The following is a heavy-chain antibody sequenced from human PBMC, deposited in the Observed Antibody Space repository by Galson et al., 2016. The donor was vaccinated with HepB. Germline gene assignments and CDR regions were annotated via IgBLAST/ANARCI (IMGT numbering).Heavy chain of an antibody. J-gene: IGHJ4*02. CDR2: ISGSASST. Sequence: SLRLSCAASGFIVNHAMIWVRQAPGKGLEWVSGISGSASSTYYVDSVKGRFTVSRDNSKNTLFLQMTSLRAEDTAFYYCAKGSLSVIGTHFDHWGQGTLVTVSS. CDR3: AKGSLSVIGTHFDH. CDR1: GFIVNHA. V-gene: IGHV3-23*01. D-gene: IGHD6-19*01.